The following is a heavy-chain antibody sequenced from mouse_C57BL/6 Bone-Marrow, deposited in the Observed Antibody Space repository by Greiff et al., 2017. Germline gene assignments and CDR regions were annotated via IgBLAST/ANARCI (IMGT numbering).Heavy chain of an antibody. CDR2: IDPENGDT. J-gene: IGHJ4*01. CDR1: GFNIKDDY. V-gene: IGHV14-4*01. Sequence: VQLQQSGAELVRPGASVKLSCTASGFNIKDDYMHWVKQRPEQGLEWIGWIDPENGDTEYASKFQGKATITADTASNTAYLQHSSLTSEDTAVYYCTTTASLYAMDYWGQGTSVTVSS. CDR3: TTTASLYAMDY.